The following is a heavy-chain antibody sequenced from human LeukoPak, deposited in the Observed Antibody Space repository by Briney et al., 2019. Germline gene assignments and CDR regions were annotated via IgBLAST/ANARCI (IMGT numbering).Heavy chain of an antibody. D-gene: IGHD1-7*01. CDR1: GFTFSSYA. J-gene: IGHJ4*02. CDR2: ISGSGGST. V-gene: IGHV3-23*01. Sequence: GGSLRLSCAASGFTFSSYAMSWVRQAPGKGLEWVSVISGSGGSTHYADSVKGRFTISRDNSKNTLYLQMNSLSAEDTAVYYCAKDRDWNYDLDYWGQGTLVTVSS. CDR3: AKDRDWNYDLDY.